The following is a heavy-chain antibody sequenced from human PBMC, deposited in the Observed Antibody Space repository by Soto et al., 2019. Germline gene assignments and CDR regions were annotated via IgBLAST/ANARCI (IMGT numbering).Heavy chain of an antibody. D-gene: IGHD4-4*01. CDR1: GFTFSSYA. J-gene: IGHJ6*03. CDR2: ISGSGGST. Sequence: GALRLSCAASGFTFSSYAMSWVRQAPGKGLEWVSAISGSGGSTHYADSVKGRFTISRDNSKNTLYLQMNSLRAEDTAVYYCARIYYSNYETALIYMDVWGKGTTVTVSS. CDR3: ARIYYSNYETALIYMDV. V-gene: IGHV3-23*01.